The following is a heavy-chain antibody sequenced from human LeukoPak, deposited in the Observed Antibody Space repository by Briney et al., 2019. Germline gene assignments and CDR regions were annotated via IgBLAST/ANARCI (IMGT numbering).Heavy chain of an antibody. D-gene: IGHD3-10*01. CDR2: INAGNGNT. CDR3: ARTTMVRGVIIEDFDY. J-gene: IGHJ4*02. CDR1: GYTFTSYA. Sequence: GASVKVSCKASGYTFTSYAMHWVRQAPGQRLEWMGWINAGNGNTKYSQKFQGRVTITRDTSASTAYMELSSLRSEDTAVYYCARTTMVRGVIIEDFDYWGQGTLVTVSS. V-gene: IGHV1-3*01.